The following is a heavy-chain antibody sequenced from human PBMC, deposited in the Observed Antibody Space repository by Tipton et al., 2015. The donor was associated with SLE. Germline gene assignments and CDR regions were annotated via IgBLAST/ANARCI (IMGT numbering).Heavy chain of an antibody. CDR2: IYTSGST. J-gene: IGHJ3*02. V-gene: IGHV4-61*09. CDR1: GGSISSGSYY. CDR3: ARDPGYCSGGSCSDAFDI. D-gene: IGHD2-15*01. Sequence: LRLSCTVSGGSISSGSYYWSWIRQPAGKGLEWIGHIYTSGSTNYNPSLKSRVTISVDTSKNQFSLKLSSVTAADTAVYYCARDPGYCSGGSCSDAFDIWGQGTMVTVSS.